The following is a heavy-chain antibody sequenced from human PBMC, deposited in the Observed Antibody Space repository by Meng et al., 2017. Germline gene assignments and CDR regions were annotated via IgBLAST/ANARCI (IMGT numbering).Heavy chain of an antibody. CDR3: ASSIQLDIVVVLAAPHDYYYGMDV. Sequence: SVKVSCKASGGTFSSYAISWVRQAPGQGLEWMGGIIPIFGTANYAQKFQGRVTITADESTSTAYMELSSLRSEDTAVYYCASSIQLDIVVVLAAPHDYYYGMDVWGQGTTVTVSS. D-gene: IGHD2-2*01. V-gene: IGHV1-69*13. CDR1: GGTFSSYA. CDR2: IIPIFGTA. J-gene: IGHJ6*02.